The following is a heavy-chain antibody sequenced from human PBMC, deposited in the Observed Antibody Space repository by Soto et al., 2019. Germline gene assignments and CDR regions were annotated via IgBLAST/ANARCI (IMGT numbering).Heavy chain of an antibody. J-gene: IGHJ4*02. CDR3: ARASAVVGGGFDL. CDR2: IYHSGTT. CDR1: GGSISNGYYY. Sequence: VQLQESGPGLVKSSQTLSLTCSVSGGSISNGYYYWTWIRQPPGKGLEWIGIIYHSGTTYYSPSLKIRLTISMDTSKNLFSLHLGSVIAADTAVYYCARASAVVGGGFDLWGPGTLVPVSS. D-gene: IGHD5-18*01. V-gene: IGHV4-30-4*01.